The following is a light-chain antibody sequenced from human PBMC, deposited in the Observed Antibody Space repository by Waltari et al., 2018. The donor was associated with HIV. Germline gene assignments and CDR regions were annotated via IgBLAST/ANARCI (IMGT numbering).Light chain of an antibody. Sequence: QSALTQPASVSGSPGQSIAISCTGTSSDVGNYNLVSWYQQSPGKAPRLMIYEVNKRPSGISNRFSCSKSGNTASLIISGLQSEDEDYYYCSSYAGGTSWVFGGGTKLTVL. J-gene: IGLJ3*02. CDR3: SSYAGGTSWV. CDR2: EVN. CDR1: SSDVGNYNL. V-gene: IGLV2-23*02.